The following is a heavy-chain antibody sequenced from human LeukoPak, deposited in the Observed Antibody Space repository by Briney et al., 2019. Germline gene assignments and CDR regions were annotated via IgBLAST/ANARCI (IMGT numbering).Heavy chain of an antibody. CDR1: GGTFSSYA. Sequence: SVKVSCKASGGTFSSYAISWGRQAPGQGLEWRGGFIPIFGTANYAQKFQGRVTITTDESTSTAYMELSSLRSEDTAVYHCARAGSDYGGNPLEYYYYYMDVWGKGTTVTVSS. D-gene: IGHD4-23*01. CDR2: FIPIFGTA. CDR3: ARAGSDYGGNPLEYYYYYMDV. V-gene: IGHV1-69*05. J-gene: IGHJ6*03.